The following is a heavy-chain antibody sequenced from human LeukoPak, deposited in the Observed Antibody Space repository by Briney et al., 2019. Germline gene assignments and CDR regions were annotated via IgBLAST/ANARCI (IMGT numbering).Heavy chain of an antibody. CDR2: ISGSGGST. CDR1: GFTFSSYA. D-gene: IGHD2-8*01. CDR3: AKDPRYAIEPNWFDL. J-gene: IGHJ5*02. V-gene: IGHV3-23*01. Sequence: PGASLRLSCAASGFTFSSYAMSWVRQAPGKGLEWVSAISGSGGSTYYADSVKGRFTISRDNSKNTLYLQMNSLRAEDTAVYYCAKDPRYAIEPNWFDLWGQGTLVTVSS.